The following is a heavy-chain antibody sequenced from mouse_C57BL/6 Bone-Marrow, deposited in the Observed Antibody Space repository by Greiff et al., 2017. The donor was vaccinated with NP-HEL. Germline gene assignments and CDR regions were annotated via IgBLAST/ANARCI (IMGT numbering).Heavy chain of an antibody. CDR2: INPNNGGT. D-gene: IGHD1-1*01. CDR1: GYTFTDYN. V-gene: IGHV1-18*01. Sequence: EVQLQQSGPELVKPGASVKIPCKASGYTFTDYNMDWVKQSHGKSLEWIGDINPNNGGTIYNQKFKGKATLTVDTSSSTAYMELRSLTSEDTAVYYCARSGYYGSSYDWYFDVWGTGTTVTVSS. J-gene: IGHJ1*03. CDR3: ARSGYYGSSYDWYFDV.